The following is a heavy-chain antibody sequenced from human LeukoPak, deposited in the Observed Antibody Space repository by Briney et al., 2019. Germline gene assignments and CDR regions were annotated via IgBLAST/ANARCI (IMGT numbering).Heavy chain of an antibody. D-gene: IGHD1-26*01. V-gene: IGHV4-34*01. CDR3: GRDYSGSYYYFDY. CDR2: IYYSGST. Sequence: SETLSLTCAVYGGSFSGYYWSWIRQPPGKGLEWIGSIYYSGSTYYNPSLKSRVTISVDTSKNQFSLKLSSVTAADTAVYYCGRDYSGSYYYFDYWGQGTLVTVSS. J-gene: IGHJ4*02. CDR1: GGSFSGYY.